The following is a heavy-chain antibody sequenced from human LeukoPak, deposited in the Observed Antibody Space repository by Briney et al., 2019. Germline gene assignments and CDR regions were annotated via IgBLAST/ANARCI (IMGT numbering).Heavy chain of an antibody. D-gene: IGHD4-11*01. Sequence: ASVKVSCKASGYTFTSYAISWVRQAPGQGLEWMGGIIPIFGTANYAQKFQGRVTITADESTSTAYMELSSLRSEDTAVYYCARLTVTTSKGFTGFSDYWGQGTLVTVSS. CDR3: ARLTVTTSKGFTGFSDY. CDR2: IIPIFGTA. V-gene: IGHV1-69*13. CDR1: GYTFTSYA. J-gene: IGHJ4*02.